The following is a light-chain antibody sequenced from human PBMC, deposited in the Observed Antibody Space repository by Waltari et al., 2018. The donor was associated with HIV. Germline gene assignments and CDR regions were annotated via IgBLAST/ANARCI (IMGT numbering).Light chain of an antibody. CDR3: QQYGSSPPRLT. CDR1: QSVSRRN. V-gene: IGKV3-20*01. Sequence: ELVLTQSPGTLSLSQGERATSPCGPSQSVSRRNLRWYQQKPGQAPRLLIYGASSRATGIPDRFSGSGSGTDFTLTISRLEPEDFAVYYCQQYGSSPPRLTFGGGTKVEIK. J-gene: IGKJ4*01. CDR2: GAS.